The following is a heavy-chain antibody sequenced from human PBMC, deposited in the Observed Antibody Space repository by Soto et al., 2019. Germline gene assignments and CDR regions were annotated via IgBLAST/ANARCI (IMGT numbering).Heavy chain of an antibody. CDR1: GFIFNDYA. J-gene: IGHJ6*02. CDR3: ARDPPAAGFVLDV. CDR2: IWYDGSNK. V-gene: IGHV3-33*01. Sequence: QVQLVESGGGVVQPGGSLRLSCAASGFIFNDYAMHWVRQAPGKGLEWVSFIWYDGSNKHYADSVEGRFTIARDNTKNTLPLQMNSLILEDTAVYYCARDPPAAGFVLDVWGQGTTVAV. D-gene: IGHD6-13*01.